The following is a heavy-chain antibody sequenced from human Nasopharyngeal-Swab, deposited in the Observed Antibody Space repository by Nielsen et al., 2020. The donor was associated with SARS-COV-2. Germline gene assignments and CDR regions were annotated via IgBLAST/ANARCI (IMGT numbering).Heavy chain of an antibody. D-gene: IGHD4-17*01. CDR1: RFTFRNYG. J-gene: IGHJ2*01. V-gene: IGHV3-30*18. CDR3: AKDYGDYGIYWYFDL. Sequence: GESLKISCAASRFTFRNYGMHWVRQAPGKGLEWVASISTDGNEKFYADSVRGRFTVSRDNSKNTLYLQMNSLRAEDTAVYYCAKDYGDYGIYWYFDLWGRGTLVTVSS. CDR2: ISTDGNEK.